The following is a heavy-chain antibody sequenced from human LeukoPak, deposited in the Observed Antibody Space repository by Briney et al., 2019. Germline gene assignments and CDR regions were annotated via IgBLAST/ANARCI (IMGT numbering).Heavy chain of an antibody. CDR1: GFTFNTYA. CDR2: ISSDGTNK. J-gene: IGHJ4*02. V-gene: IGHV3-30-3*02. Sequence: GGSLRLSCAASGFTFNTYAMHWVRQAPGKGLEWVAVISSDGTNKYYGDSVKGRFTISRDNSKNTLYLQMNSLRAEDTAVYYCAKSFGYSRSWFDYWGQGTLVTVSS. CDR3: AKSFGYSRSWFDY. D-gene: IGHD6-13*01.